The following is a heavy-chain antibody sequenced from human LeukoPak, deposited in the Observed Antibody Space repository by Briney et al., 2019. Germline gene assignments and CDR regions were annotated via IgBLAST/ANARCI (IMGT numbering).Heavy chain of an antibody. Sequence: SETLSLTCTASGYSISSGYYWGWIRQPPGKGLEWIGSIYHSGSTYYNPSLKSRVTISVDTSKNQFSLKLSSVTAADTAVYYCARGSDNPAATVWFDPWGQGTLVTVSS. V-gene: IGHV4-38-2*02. CDR1: GYSISSGYY. D-gene: IGHD2-2*01. J-gene: IGHJ5*02. CDR2: IYHSGST. CDR3: ARGSDNPAATVWFDP.